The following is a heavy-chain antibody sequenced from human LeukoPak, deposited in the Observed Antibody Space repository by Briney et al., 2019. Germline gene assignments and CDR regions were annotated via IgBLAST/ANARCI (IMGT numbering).Heavy chain of an antibody. Sequence: GGSLRLSCVASGLNLYDSTMHCVRQAPGKGLEWVSLISADGGSTFSADSVKGRFSISRDNSKNSLYLQMNSLRREDTTMYYCAKQSDTSDYWGQGTLVAVSS. J-gene: IGHJ4*02. CDR1: GLNLYDST. D-gene: IGHD3-16*01. V-gene: IGHV3-43*02. CDR3: AKQSDTSDY. CDR2: ISADGGST.